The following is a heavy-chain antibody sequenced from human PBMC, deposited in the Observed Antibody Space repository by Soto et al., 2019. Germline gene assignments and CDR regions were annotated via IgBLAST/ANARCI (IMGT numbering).Heavy chain of an antibody. CDR3: ARGLGYCGDDCYQWYFDY. CDR2: IYYPGSI. D-gene: IGHD2-21*02. V-gene: IGHV4-59*01. CDR1: GGSISSYY. Sequence: HVQLQESGPGLVKPSETLSITCTVSGGSISSYYWSWIRQPPGKGLAWIRYIYYPGSINYNPSLTSRVTLSVDTSKNQFTLKLSSVTAADTAVYYYARGLGYCGDDCYQWYFDYWGQGTLVTVSS. J-gene: IGHJ4*02.